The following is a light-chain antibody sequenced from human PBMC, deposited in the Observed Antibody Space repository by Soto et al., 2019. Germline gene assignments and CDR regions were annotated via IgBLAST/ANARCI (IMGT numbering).Light chain of an antibody. CDR1: QSISSY. CDR3: LQDINYPWT. J-gene: IGKJ1*01. Sequence: IQMTQSPSSLSVSVGDRVTITCRASQSISSYLNWYQQKPGKPPKVLIYGASNLQSGVPPRFSGSGSGTDFTLAISSLQPEDSATYYCLQDINYPWTFGQGTKVDIK. CDR2: GAS. V-gene: IGKV1-6*01.